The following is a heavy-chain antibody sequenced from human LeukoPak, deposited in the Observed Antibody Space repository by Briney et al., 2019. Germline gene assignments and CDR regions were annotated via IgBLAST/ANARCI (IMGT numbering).Heavy chain of an antibody. CDR3: AKGSHSYDY. D-gene: IGHD5-18*01. V-gene: IGHV3-33*06. CDR1: GFTFSSYG. CDR2: IWYDGSNK. Sequence: GGSLRLSCAASGFTFSSYGMHWVRQAPGKGLEWVAVIWYDGSNKYYADSVKGRFTISRDNSKNTLYLQMSSLRVEDTAVYYCAKGSHSYDYWGQGALVTVSS. J-gene: IGHJ4*02.